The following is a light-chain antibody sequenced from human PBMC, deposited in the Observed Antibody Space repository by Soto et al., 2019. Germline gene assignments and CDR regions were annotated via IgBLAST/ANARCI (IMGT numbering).Light chain of an antibody. CDR2: VTRDGSH. V-gene: IGLV4-69*01. Sequence: QSVLTQSPSASASLGASVKLTCTLSSGHSHYAIAWHQQQPEKDPRYLMKVTRDGSHTKGDGIPDRFSGSMSGAERYLIISSLQSEDEADYYCQTWGAGIRVFGGGTKLTVL. CDR1: SGHSHYA. J-gene: IGLJ3*02. CDR3: QTWGAGIRV.